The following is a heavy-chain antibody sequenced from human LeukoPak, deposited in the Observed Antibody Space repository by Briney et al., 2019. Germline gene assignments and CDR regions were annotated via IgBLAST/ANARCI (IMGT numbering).Heavy chain of an antibody. D-gene: IGHD1-26*01. V-gene: IGHV4-30-4*01. CDR1: DGSISSGDYY. CDR3: ASLGSGSYGMDV. Sequence: SETLSLTCTVSDGSISSGDYYWSWIRQPPGKGLEWIGYIYYSGITYYNPSLKSRVTISVDTSKNHFSLKLSSVTAADTAVYYCASLGSGSYGMDVWGQGTTVTVSS. J-gene: IGHJ6*02. CDR2: IYYSGIT.